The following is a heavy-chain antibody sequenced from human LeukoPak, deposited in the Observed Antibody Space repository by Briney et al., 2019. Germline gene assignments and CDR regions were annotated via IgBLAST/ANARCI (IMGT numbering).Heavy chain of an antibody. CDR3: ARSVSNWNYVPLYFDY. CDR1: GFTFSSDW. CDR2: ISSSSSTI. J-gene: IGHJ4*02. V-gene: IGHV3-48*04. D-gene: IGHD1-7*01. Sequence: QAGGSLRLSCAASGFTFSSDWMNWVRQAPGKGLEWVSYISSSSSTIYYADSVKGRFTISRDNAKNSLYLQMNSLRAEDTAVYYCARSVSNWNYVPLYFDYWGQGTLVTVSS.